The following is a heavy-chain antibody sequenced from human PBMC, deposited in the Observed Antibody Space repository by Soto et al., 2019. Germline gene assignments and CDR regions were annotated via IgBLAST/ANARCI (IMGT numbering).Heavy chain of an antibody. D-gene: IGHD6-19*01. CDR3: TTIPSSGWGYYYYYGMDV. J-gene: IGHJ6*02. Sequence: GGSLRLSCAASGFTFSNAWMSWVRQAPGKGLEWVGRIKSKTDGGTTDYAAPVKGRFTISRDDSKNTLYLQMNSLKTENTAVYYCTTIPSSGWGYYYYYGMDVWGQGTTVTVSS. V-gene: IGHV3-15*01. CDR2: IKSKTDGGTT. CDR1: GFTFSNAW.